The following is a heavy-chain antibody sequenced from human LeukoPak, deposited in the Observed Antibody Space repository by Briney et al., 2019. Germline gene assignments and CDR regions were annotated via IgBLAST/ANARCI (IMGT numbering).Heavy chain of an antibody. CDR2: IYYSGST. V-gene: IGHV4-30-4*08. CDR3: AITLGLGATNLKEDY. Sequence: SQTLSLTCTVSGGSISSGDYYWSWIRQPPGKGLEWIGYIYYSGSTYYNPSLKSRVTISVDTSKNQFSLKLSSVTAADTAVYYCAITLGLGATNLKEDYWGQGTLVTVSS. CDR1: GGSISSGDYY. D-gene: IGHD1-26*01. J-gene: IGHJ4*02.